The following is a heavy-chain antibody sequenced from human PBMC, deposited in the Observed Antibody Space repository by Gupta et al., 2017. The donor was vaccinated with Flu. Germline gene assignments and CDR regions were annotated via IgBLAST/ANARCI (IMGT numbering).Heavy chain of an antibody. J-gene: IGHJ5*02. CDR3: AREDSGSKRLSWFDP. Sequence: APGKGLEWVSYISSSSSTIYYADSVKGRFTISRDNAKNSLYLQMNSLRAEDTAVYYCAREDSGSKRLSWFDPWGQGTLVTVSS. CDR2: ISSSSSTI. D-gene: IGHD1-26*01. V-gene: IGHV3-48*01.